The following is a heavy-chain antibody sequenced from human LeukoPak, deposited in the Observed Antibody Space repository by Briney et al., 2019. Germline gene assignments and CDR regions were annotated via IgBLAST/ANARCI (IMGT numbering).Heavy chain of an antibody. Sequence: AASVKVSCKASGYTFTSYDINWVRQATGQGLEWMGGFDPEDGETIYAQKFQGRVTMTEDTSTDTAYMELSSLRSEDTAVYYCATILELDFFDYWGQGTLVTVSS. V-gene: IGHV1-24*01. D-gene: IGHD1-7*01. CDR3: ATILELDFFDY. CDR2: FDPEDGET. CDR1: GYTFTSYD. J-gene: IGHJ4*02.